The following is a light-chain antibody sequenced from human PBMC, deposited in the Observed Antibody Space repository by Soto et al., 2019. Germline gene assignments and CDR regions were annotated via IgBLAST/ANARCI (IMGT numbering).Light chain of an antibody. CDR2: DTS. J-gene: IGKJ4*01. CDR3: QQYVSSPLT. Sequence: EIVLTHSPGTLSXSXGERATLSCRXSQSVSSSSLAWYQQKPGQAPRLLIYDTSSRATGIPDRFSGSGSGTDFTLTISRLEPEDFAVYYCQQYVSSPLTFGGGTKVDIK. CDR1: QSVSSSS. V-gene: IGKV3-20*01.